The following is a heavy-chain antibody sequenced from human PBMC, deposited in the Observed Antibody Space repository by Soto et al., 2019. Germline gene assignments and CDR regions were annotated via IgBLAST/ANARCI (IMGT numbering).Heavy chain of an antibody. V-gene: IGHV4-4*07. Sequence: QGQPQESGPGLVKPSETLSLTCTVSGGSISNYYCNWIRQPAGKGLEWIGRIDTSGSTNYNPSLKSRVTMSVDTSKQEFSLKLSSVTAADTALYYCARGGQDFWSGPFDYWGRGALVTVSS. CDR3: ARGGQDFWSGPFDY. J-gene: IGHJ4*02. CDR2: IDTSGST. D-gene: IGHD3-3*01. CDR1: GGSISNYY.